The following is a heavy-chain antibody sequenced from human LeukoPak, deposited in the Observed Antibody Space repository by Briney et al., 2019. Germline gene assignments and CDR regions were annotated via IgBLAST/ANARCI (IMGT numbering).Heavy chain of an antibody. D-gene: IGHD6-19*01. J-gene: IGHJ4*02. Sequence: GGSLRLSCAASGFTFSSYAMHWVRQAPGKGLEWVAVISYDGSNKYYADSVKGRFTISRDNSKNTLYLQMNSLRAEDTAVYYCARGYSSGWTIDYWGQGTLVTVSS. CDR2: ISYDGSNK. CDR3: ARGYSSGWTIDY. V-gene: IGHV3-30-3*01. CDR1: GFTFSSYA.